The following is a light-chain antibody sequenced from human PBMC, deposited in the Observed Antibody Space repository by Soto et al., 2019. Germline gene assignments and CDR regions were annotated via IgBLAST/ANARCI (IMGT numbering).Light chain of an antibody. CDR3: QQYSTAPT. CDR1: PSVSSY. J-gene: IGKJ5*01. CDR2: GAS. V-gene: IGKV3-20*01. Sequence: ELVWTQSPATLSLSPGERATLSCRASPSVSSYLAWYQQRPGQAPRLLIYGASSRATGIPDRFRGSGSGTDFTLTISRLEPEDFAVYYCQQYSTAPTFGEGTRLEIK.